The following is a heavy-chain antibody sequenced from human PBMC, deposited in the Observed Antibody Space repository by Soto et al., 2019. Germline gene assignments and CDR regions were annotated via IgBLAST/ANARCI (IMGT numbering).Heavy chain of an antibody. V-gene: IGHV3-33*01. D-gene: IGHD6-13*01. CDR3: ARDRGAAAGTRYYYVMDA. Sequence: QVQLVESGGGVVQPGRSLRLSCAASGFTFSSYGMHWVRQAPGKGLEWVAVIWYDGTNKYYADSVKGRFTISRDNSKTRLYRQMNSRRAEDTAVYYCARDRGAAAGTRYYYVMDAWGQGTTVT. CDR2: IWYDGTNK. J-gene: IGHJ6*02. CDR1: GFTFSSYG.